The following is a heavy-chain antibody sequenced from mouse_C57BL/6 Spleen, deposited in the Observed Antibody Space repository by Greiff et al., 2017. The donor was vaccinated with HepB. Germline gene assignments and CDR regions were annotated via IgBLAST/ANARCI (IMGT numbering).Heavy chain of an antibody. V-gene: IGHV3-6*01. D-gene: IGHD2-4*01. CDR1: GYSITSGYY. Sequence: VQLKESGPGLVKPSQSLSLTCSVTGYSITSGYYWNWIRQFPGNKLEWMGYISYDGSNNYNPSLKNRISITRDTSKNQFFLKLNSVTTEDTATYYCARLDDYAYWGQGTTLTVSS. CDR2: ISYDGSN. CDR3: ARLDDYAY. J-gene: IGHJ2*01.